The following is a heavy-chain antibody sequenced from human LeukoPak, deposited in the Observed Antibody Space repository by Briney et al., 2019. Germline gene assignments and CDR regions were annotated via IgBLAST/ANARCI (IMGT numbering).Heavy chain of an antibody. CDR3: ARDLPHYYGSGI. J-gene: IGHJ3*02. Sequence: ETLSLTCTVSGGSISSYYWSWIRQPPGKGLEWVANIKQDGSEKYYVDSVKGRFTISRDNAKNSLYLQMNSLRAEDTAVYYCARDLPHYYGSGIWGQGTMVTVSS. CDR2: IKQDGSEK. D-gene: IGHD3-10*01. CDR1: GGSISSYY. V-gene: IGHV3-7*01.